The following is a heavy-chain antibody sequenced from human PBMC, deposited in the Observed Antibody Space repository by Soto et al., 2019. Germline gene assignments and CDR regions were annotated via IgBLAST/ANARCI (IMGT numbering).Heavy chain of an antibody. Sequence: GGSLRLSCKGSGYSFTSYWIGWVRQMPGKGLEWMGIIYPGDSDTRYSPSFQGQVTISADKSISTAYLQWSSLKASDTAMYYCARSYDSSGYYYYFDYWGQGTLVTVSS. CDR3: ARSYDSSGYYYYFDY. CDR2: IYPGDSDT. J-gene: IGHJ4*02. V-gene: IGHV5-51*01. CDR1: GYSFTSYW. D-gene: IGHD3-22*01.